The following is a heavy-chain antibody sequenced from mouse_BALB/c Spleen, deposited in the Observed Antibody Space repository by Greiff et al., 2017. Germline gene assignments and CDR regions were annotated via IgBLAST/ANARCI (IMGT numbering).Heavy chain of an antibody. V-gene: IGHV14-3*02. CDR2: IDPANGNT. J-gene: IGHJ3*01. D-gene: IGHD2-14*01. Sequence: EVQLQESGAELVKPGASVKLSCTASGFNIKDTYMHWVKQRPEQGLEWIGRIDPANGNTKYDPKFQGKATITADTSSNTAYLQLSSLTSEDTAVYYCATYYRSTHFAYWGQGTLVTVSA. CDR1: GFNIKDTY. CDR3: ATYYRSTHFAY.